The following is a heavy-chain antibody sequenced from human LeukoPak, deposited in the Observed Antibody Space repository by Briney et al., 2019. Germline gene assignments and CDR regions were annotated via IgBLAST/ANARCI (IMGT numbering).Heavy chain of an antibody. J-gene: IGHJ4*02. CDR1: GFIFSNYW. Sequence: GGSLRLSCAASGFIFSNYWMSWVSQAPGKGPEWVADIKKDGSDKYYVGSVKGRFTISRDNAKNSLYLQMNSLRAEDTAVYYCARDSLIQYGSGSYWGFDYWGQGILVTVSS. D-gene: IGHD3-10*01. CDR2: IKKDGSDK. CDR3: ARDSLIQYGSGSYWGFDY. V-gene: IGHV3-7*03.